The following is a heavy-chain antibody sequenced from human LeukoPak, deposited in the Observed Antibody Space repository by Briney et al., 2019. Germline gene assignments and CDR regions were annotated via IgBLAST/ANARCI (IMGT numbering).Heavy chain of an antibody. D-gene: IGHD2-15*01. CDR2: INHSGST. J-gene: IGHJ4*02. CDR1: GGSLSGYY. V-gene: IGHV4-34*01. Sequence: PSETLSLTCAVYGGSLSGYYWSWIRQPLGKGLEWIGEINHSGSTNYNPSLKSRVTISVDTSKNQFSLKLSSVTAADTAVYYCARGRGDGLGYCSSGSCYDYFDYWGQGTLVTVSS. CDR3: ARGRGDGLGYCSSGSCYDYFDY.